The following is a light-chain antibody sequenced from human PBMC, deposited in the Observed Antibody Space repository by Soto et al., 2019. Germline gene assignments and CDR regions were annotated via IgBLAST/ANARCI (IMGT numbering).Light chain of an antibody. Sequence: DIVMTQTPLSLSVTPGQPASISCKSSQSLLHSDGKTYLYWYLQKPGQSPQLLIYEVSSRFSGVPDRFSGSGSGTDFTLTISSLEPEDFAVYYCQQRFKWPGLTFGGGTKVDIK. CDR3: QQRFKWPGLT. CDR1: QSLLHSDGKTY. V-gene: IGKV2-29*01. J-gene: IGKJ4*01. CDR2: EVS.